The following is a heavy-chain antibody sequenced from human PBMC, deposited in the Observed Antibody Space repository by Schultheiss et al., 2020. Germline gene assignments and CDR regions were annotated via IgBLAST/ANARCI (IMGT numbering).Heavy chain of an antibody. CDR1: GYIFSTYY. V-gene: IGHV5-51*01. CDR3: ARGSSTRNWFDP. D-gene: IGHD6-13*01. J-gene: IGHJ5*02. CDR2: IYPGDSDT. Sequence: GESLKISCKGSGYIFSTYYIGWVRQMPGKGLEWMGIIYPGDSDTRYSPSFQGQVTISADKSISTAYLQWSSLKASDTAMYYCARGSSTRNWFDPWGQGTLVTVS.